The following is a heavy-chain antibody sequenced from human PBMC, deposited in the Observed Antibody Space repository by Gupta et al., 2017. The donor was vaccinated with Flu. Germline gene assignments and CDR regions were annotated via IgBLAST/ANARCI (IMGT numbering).Heavy chain of an antibody. J-gene: IGHJ4*02. D-gene: IGHD1-1*01. Sequence: TISRDNAKNSLYLQMNSLRAEDTAVYYCARSWEPKAFTDYWGQGTLVTVSS. CDR3: ARSWEPKAFTDY. V-gene: IGHV3-7*04.